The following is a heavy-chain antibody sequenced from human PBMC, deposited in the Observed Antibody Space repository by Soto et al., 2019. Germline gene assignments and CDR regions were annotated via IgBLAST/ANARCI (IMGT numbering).Heavy chain of an antibody. CDR2: TYITGDS. Sequence: SETLSLTCTVSGGSITSYYWSWIRQPAGEGLEWIGRTYITGDSNYSPSLKSRVTMSLDTSKNQFSLKLSSVTAADTAVYYCARDMRVFGGMDVWGRGTTVTVSS. V-gene: IGHV4-4*07. CDR3: ARDMRVFGGMDV. CDR1: GGSITSYY. D-gene: IGHD3-3*01. J-gene: IGHJ6*02.